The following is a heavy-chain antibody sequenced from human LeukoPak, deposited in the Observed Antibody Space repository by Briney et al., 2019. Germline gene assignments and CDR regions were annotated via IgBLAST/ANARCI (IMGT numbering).Heavy chain of an antibody. CDR3: ARARYCIGSTCPAGHYGMDV. CDR2: INTNTGNP. V-gene: IGHV7-4-1*02. CDR1: GYTFNSYA. Sequence: ASVKVSCKASGYTFNSYALDWVRQAPGQGLEWMGWINTNTGNPTYAQGFTGRFVSSLDTSVSTAYLEISSLKAEDTAVYYCARARYCIGSTCPAGHYGMDVWGQGTTVTVSS. D-gene: IGHD2-15*01. J-gene: IGHJ6*02.